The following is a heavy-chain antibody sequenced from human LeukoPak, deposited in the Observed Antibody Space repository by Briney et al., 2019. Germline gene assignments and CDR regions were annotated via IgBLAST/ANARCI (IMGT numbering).Heavy chain of an antibody. CDR1: GFTFSSYS. J-gene: IGHJ3*02. Sequence: GGSLRLSCAVSGFTFSSYSMNWVRQAPGRGLEWVSSISSSSSYIYYADSVKGRFTISRDNAKNSLYLQMNSLRAEDTAVYYCARDLDDAFDIWGQGTMVTVSS. CDR2: ISSSSSYI. V-gene: IGHV3-21*01. CDR3: ARDLDDAFDI.